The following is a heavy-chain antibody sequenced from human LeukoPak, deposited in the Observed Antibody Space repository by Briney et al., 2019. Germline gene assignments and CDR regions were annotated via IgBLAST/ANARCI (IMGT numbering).Heavy chain of an antibody. Sequence: GGSLRLSCAASGFTFSSYAMSWVRQAPGKGLEWVSAISGSGGSTYYADSVKGRFTISRDNSKNTLYLQMNSLRGEDTAVYYCAKAEEGDLSYYFDYWGQGTLVTVSS. V-gene: IGHV3-23*01. J-gene: IGHJ4*02. CDR3: AKAEEGDLSYYFDY. D-gene: IGHD3-10*01. CDR1: GFTFSSYA. CDR2: ISGSGGST.